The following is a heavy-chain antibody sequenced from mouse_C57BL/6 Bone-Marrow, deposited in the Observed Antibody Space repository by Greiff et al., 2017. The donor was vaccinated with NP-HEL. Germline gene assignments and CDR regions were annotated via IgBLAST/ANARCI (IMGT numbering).Heavy chain of an antibody. J-gene: IGHJ2*01. CDR1: GYTFTDYY. Sequence: LQESGAELVRPGASVKLSCKASGYTFTDYYINWVKQRPGQGLEWIARIYPGSGNTYYNEKFKGKATLTAEKSSSTAYMQLSSLTSEDSAVYFCAREDDYDDYWGQGTTLTVSS. V-gene: IGHV1-76*01. D-gene: IGHD2-4*01. CDR3: AREDDYDDY. CDR2: IYPGSGNT.